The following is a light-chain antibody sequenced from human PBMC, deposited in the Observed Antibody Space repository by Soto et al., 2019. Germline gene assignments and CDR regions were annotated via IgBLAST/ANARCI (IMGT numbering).Light chain of an antibody. Sequence: DIQMTQSPSSLSASVGDRVTITCRASQSISSFLNWYQQKPGKAPKLLIYAASFLQSGVPSRFSGSGSGTHFTLTISSLQPEDFGTYYCQQYNSYYTFGQGPRWIS. CDR3: QQYNSYYT. V-gene: IGKV1-39*01. J-gene: IGKJ2*01. CDR2: AAS. CDR1: QSISSF.